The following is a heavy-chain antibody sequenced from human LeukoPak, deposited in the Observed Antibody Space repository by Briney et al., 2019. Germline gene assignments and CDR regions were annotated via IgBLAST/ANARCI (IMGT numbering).Heavy chain of an antibody. CDR3: ATARDSSAFYGFDY. Sequence: SETLSLTCTVSGVSISSGGYYWSWLRQYPGEGLEWVGYIYYSGSTSGSTYYNPSLKSRLTISIDTSENQFSLELSSVTAADTAIYYCATARDSSAFYGFDYWGQGTLVTVSS. CDR1: GVSISSGGYY. J-gene: IGHJ4*02. D-gene: IGHD3-22*01. CDR2: IYYSGSTSGST. V-gene: IGHV4-31*03.